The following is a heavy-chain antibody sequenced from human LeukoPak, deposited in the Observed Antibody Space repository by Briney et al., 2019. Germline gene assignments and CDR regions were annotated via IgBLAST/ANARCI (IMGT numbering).Heavy chain of an antibody. Sequence: GESLKISCRGSGYSFTTYWIGWVRQMPGKGLEWMGIIYPGDSDTRYSPSFQGQVTISVDKSSSTAYLQWSSLQASDTAMYYCARRQGCSSTSCPPDYWGQGTLVTVSS. CDR2: IYPGDSDT. CDR1: GYSFTTYW. V-gene: IGHV5-51*01. D-gene: IGHD2-2*01. J-gene: IGHJ4*02. CDR3: ARRQGCSSTSCPPDY.